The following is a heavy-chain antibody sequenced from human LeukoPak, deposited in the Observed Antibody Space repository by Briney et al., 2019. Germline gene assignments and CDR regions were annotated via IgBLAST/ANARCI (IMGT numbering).Heavy chain of an antibody. J-gene: IGHJ4*02. CDR3: ASRDTYCSGGSCYSDFDY. CDR1: GYTFTSYD. V-gene: IGHV1-8*01. D-gene: IGHD2-15*01. CDR2: MNPNSGNT. Sequence: ASVKVSCKASGYTFTSYDINWVRQATGQGLEWMGWMNPNSGNTGYAQKFQGRVTITTDESTSTAYMELSSLRSEDTAVYYCASRDTYCSGGSCYSDFDYWGQGTLVTVSS.